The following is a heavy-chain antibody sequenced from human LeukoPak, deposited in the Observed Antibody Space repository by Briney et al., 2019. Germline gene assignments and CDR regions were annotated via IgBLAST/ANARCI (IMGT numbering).Heavy chain of an antibody. D-gene: IGHD6-13*01. Sequence: SETLSLTCAVSGGSISSFYWTWIRQPPGKGLEWIGYISYSGSTSYNPSLKSRVTISVDTSKNHFSLKLSSVTAADTAVYYCARDSGIAAAGSYWYFDLWGRGTLVTVSS. CDR3: ARDSGIAAAGSYWYFDL. CDR1: GGSISSFY. V-gene: IGHV4-59*12. J-gene: IGHJ2*01. CDR2: ISYSGST.